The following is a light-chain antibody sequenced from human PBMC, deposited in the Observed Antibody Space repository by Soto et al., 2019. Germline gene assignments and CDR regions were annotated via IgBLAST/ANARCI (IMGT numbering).Light chain of an antibody. CDR3: QQSYSAPQVT. J-gene: IGKJ4*01. CDR2: KAS. V-gene: IGKV1-5*03. CDR1: QSISSW. Sequence: DIQMTQSPSTLSASVGDRVTITCRASQSISSWLAWYQQKPGKAPKLLIYKASSLESGVPSRFSGSGSGTDFTLTISSLQPEDFATYYCQQSYSAPQVTFGGGTKVDIK.